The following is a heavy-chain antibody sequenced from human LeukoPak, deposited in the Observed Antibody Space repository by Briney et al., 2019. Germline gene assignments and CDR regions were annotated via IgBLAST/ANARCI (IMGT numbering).Heavy chain of an antibody. Sequence: GGSLRLTCLVSGLTVNDNSMSWVRQAPGKGLQWVSVMFPDGRTFYGDSVRGRFTISRDLARNTLLLQMHSLRADDTAVHYCARTNPVYGDYVYWGQGTLVTVSS. CDR1: GLTVNDNS. V-gene: IGHV3-53*01. CDR3: ARTNPVYGDYVY. CDR2: MFPDGRT. D-gene: IGHD4-17*01. J-gene: IGHJ4*02.